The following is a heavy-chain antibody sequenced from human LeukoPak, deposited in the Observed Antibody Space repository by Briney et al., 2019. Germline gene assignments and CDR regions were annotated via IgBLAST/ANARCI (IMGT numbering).Heavy chain of an antibody. CDR2: IYYSGNT. CDR1: GDSIKTSSYY. CDR3: AVDFGSHRVVY. V-gene: IGHV4-39*01. D-gene: IGHD3-3*01. Sequence: ETLSVTRTVSGDSIKTSSYYWGCVRQPPGKGLEWIGSIYYSGNTYYSTSLKSRVTISLDTSNNQYSLRLSSVTAADTAVYYCAVDFGSHRVVYWGNGSMVSVSS. J-gene: IGHJ4*03.